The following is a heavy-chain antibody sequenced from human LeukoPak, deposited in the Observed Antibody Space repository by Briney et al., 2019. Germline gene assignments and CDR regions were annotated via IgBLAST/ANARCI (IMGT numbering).Heavy chain of an antibody. D-gene: IGHD3-10*01. V-gene: IGHV3-23*01. Sequence: GGSLRLSCAASGFTFSSYAMSWVRQAPGKGLEWVSAISGSGGSTYYADSVKGRFTISRDNSKDTLYLQMNSLRAEDTAVYYCARLVRFGEFPSEPMDVWGQGTTVTVSS. CDR1: GFTFSSYA. J-gene: IGHJ6*02. CDR3: ARLVRFGEFPSEPMDV. CDR2: ISGSGGST.